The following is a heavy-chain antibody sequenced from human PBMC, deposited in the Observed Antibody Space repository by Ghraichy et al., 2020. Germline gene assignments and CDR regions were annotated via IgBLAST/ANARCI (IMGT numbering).Heavy chain of an antibody. CDR3: AGPSGYGTGSYYPLEH. Sequence: SETLSLTCTVSGGSINIVSFYWGWVRQPPGKGLVWIGNNYNTSTTSYNPSLLIRVNISVDTSKNAFSLRLTSVTAADTAVYCCAGPSGYGTGSYYPLEHWGQGSLVTVTS. CDR2: NYNTSTT. D-gene: IGHD3-10*01. J-gene: IGHJ4*02. CDR1: GGSINIVSFY. V-gene: IGHV4-39*02.